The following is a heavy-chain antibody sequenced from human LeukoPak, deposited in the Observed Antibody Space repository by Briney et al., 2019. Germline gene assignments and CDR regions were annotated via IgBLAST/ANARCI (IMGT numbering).Heavy chain of an antibody. CDR1: GGSISSYY. Sequence: SETLSLTCTVSGGSISSYYWSWIRQPPGKGLEWIGYIYYSGSTNYNPSLKSRVTISVDTSKNLFSLKLSSVTAADTAVYYCASRAYCGGDCYHPYPLQHWGQGTLVTVSS. V-gene: IGHV4-59*01. D-gene: IGHD2-21*02. CDR2: IYYSGST. J-gene: IGHJ1*01. CDR3: ASRAYCGGDCYHPYPLQH.